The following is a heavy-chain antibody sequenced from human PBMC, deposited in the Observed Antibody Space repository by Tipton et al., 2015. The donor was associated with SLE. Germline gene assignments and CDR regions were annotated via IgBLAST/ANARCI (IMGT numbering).Heavy chain of an antibody. D-gene: IGHD2-21*01. J-gene: IGHJ3*02. CDR2: INHSGGT. CDR3: AGPIRQDGFDI. Sequence: TLSLTCTVSGGSISSHYWSWIRQPPGKGLEWIGQINHSGGTKYNPSLKGRVTISQDSSKNQFFLNLTSVTAADTAMYYCAGPIRQDGFDIWGQGTMVTVSS. V-gene: IGHV4-59*11. CDR1: GGSISSHY.